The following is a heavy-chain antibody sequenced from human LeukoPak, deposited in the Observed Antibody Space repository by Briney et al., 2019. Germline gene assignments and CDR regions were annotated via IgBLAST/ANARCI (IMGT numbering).Heavy chain of an antibody. CDR1: GYTFTSYA. CDR2: INAGNGNT. V-gene: IGHV1-3*01. J-gene: IGHJ5*02. CDR3: ARRPTNHLTNYDIFPFDP. D-gene: IGHD3-9*01. Sequence: ASVKVSCKASGYTFTSYAMHWVRQAPGQRLEWMGWINAGNGNTKYSQKFQGRVTITRDTSASTAYMELSSLRSEDTAVYYCARRPTNHLTNYDIFPFDPWGQGTLVTVSS.